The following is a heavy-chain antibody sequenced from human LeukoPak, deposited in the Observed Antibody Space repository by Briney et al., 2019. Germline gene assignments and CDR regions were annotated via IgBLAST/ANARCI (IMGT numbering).Heavy chain of an antibody. CDR2: IKGDGIST. Sequence: GGSLRLSCAASGFDFSSNWMHWVRHAPGQGLVWVSRIKGDGISTNYADSVKGRFTIPRDIAKNTLYLQMNSLRAEDTGVYYCAKDHYWSIDYWGRGTLVTVSS. D-gene: IGHD3-3*01. CDR1: GFDFSSNW. CDR3: AKDHYWSIDY. V-gene: IGHV3-74*01. J-gene: IGHJ4*02.